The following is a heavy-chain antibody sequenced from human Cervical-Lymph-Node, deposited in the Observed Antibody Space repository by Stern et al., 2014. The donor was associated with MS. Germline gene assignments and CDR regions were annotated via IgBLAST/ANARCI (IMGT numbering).Heavy chain of an antibody. Sequence: VHLVESGPGLVRPSQTLSLTCTVSGDSISSGGYFWSWIRQHPGKGLEWIAYIFYRGDTYYNPSLKSRVTISLDTSNNQFSLHLSSVTAADTAVYYCARVFYGVDIWGQGTTVTVSS. V-gene: IGHV4-31*03. CDR2: IFYRGDT. J-gene: IGHJ6*02. CDR3: ARVFYGVDI. CDR1: GDSISSGGYF.